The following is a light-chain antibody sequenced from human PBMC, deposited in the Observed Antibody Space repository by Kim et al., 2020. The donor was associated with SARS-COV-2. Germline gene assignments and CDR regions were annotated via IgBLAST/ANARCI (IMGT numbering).Light chain of an antibody. CDR2: YDN. J-gene: IGLJ7*01. V-gene: IGLV3-21*04. Sequence: SYELTQPPSVSVAPGKTAKIPCGGNDLETKRVHWYQQRPGQAPLVVIYYDNDRTSGIPERFSVSNSDDTATLTISRVEAGDEAAYYCQVWDSPSDEVIFGGGTQLTVL. CDR3: QVWDSPSDEVI. CDR1: DLETKR.